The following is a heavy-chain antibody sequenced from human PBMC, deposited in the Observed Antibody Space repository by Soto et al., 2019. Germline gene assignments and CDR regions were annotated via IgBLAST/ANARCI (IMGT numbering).Heavy chain of an antibody. J-gene: IGHJ4*02. CDR3: ASKGPRY. CDR1: GFTFSSYS. Sequence: EVQLVESGGGLVKPGGSLRLSCAASGFTFSSYSMNWVRQAPGKGLEWVSSISSSSSYIYYADSVKGRFTISRDNAKKSQYLQMNGLGAEYTAVYYCASKGPRYWGQGTLVTVSS. CDR2: ISSSSSYI. V-gene: IGHV3-21*01.